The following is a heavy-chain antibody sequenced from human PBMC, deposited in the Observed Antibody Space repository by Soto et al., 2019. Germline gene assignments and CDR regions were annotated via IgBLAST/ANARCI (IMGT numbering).Heavy chain of an antibody. Sequence: SDTLSLTCNVSGCSISSSRSYWAWFRQPPGKELEWIANIFYAGNTYYNPSLKSRVTVSVDTSKNQFSLKLDSVTAADTAVYYCARQAAAPGIDLWFDPWGQGTLVTVSS. CDR1: GCSISSSRSY. V-gene: IGHV4-39*01. D-gene: IGHD6-13*01. CDR2: IFYAGNT. CDR3: ARQAAAPGIDLWFDP. J-gene: IGHJ5*02.